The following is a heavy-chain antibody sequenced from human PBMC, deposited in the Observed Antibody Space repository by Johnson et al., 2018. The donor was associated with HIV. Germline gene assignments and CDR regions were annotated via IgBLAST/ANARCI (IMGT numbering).Heavy chain of an antibody. CDR2: IRSKANSYAT. Sequence: MQLVESGGGLVQPGGSLKLSCAASGFTFSGSAMHWVRQASGKGLEWVGRIRSKANSYATAYAASVKGRCTISRDDSKNTAYLQMNSLKTEDTAVYYCTVHSGERTDHDAFDIWGQGTMVTVSS. J-gene: IGHJ3*02. V-gene: IGHV3-73*02. D-gene: IGHD1-26*01. CDR1: GFTFSGSA. CDR3: TVHSGERTDHDAFDI.